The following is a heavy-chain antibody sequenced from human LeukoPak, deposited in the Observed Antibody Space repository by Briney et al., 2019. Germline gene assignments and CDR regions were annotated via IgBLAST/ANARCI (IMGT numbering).Heavy chain of an antibody. Sequence: SETLSLTCAVYGGSFSFYYWTWIRQPPGKGLEWIGEINHSGKANYNPSLKSRVAMTVDTSKSQFSLNLTSLTAADTAVYYCARVRSSGEPHLDFWGQGTLVTVSS. V-gene: IGHV4-34*01. J-gene: IGHJ4*02. CDR3: ARVRSSGEPHLDF. D-gene: IGHD3-10*01. CDR1: GGSFSFYY. CDR2: INHSGKA.